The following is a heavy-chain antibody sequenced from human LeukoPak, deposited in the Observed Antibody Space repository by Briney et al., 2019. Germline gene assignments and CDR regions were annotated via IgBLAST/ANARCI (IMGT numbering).Heavy chain of an antibody. CDR3: AKSLARIGYCTSGGGCYAFDY. J-gene: IGHJ4*02. CDR2: INSDGSST. Sequence: PGGSLRLSCAASGFTFSSYWMHWVRQAPGKGLVWVSRINSDGSSTSYADSVKGRFTISRDNSKNSLYLQMNSLRADDTAVYYCAKSLARIGYCTSGGGCYAFDYWGQGTQVAVSS. CDR1: GFTFSSYW. D-gene: IGHD2-8*01. V-gene: IGHV3-74*01.